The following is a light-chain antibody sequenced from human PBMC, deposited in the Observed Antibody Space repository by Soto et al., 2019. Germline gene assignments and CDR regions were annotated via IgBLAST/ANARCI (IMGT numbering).Light chain of an antibody. CDR2: EVS. Sequence: QSALTQPPSPSGSPGQSVTIPCTGTSSDVGGYNYVSWYQQHPGKAPKLMIYEVSRRPSGVPDRFSGSKSGSTASLTVSGLQAEDEADYYCISCEGSHNYVFGTGTKVTVL. V-gene: IGLV2-8*01. J-gene: IGLJ1*01. CDR1: SSDVGGYNY. CDR3: ISCEGSHNYV.